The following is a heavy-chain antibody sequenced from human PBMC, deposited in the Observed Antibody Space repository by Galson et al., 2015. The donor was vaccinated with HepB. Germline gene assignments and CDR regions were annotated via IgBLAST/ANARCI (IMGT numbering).Heavy chain of an antibody. D-gene: IGHD3-22*01. Sequence: CAISGDSVSSNSAAWNWIRQSPSRGLEWLGRTYYRSKWYNDYAVSVKSRITINPDTSKNQFSLQLNSVTPEDTAVYYCARDRGYYYDSSGYYPGHGMDVWGQGTTVTVSS. CDR3: ARDRGYYYDSSGYYPGHGMDV. J-gene: IGHJ6*02. CDR2: TYYRSKWYN. V-gene: IGHV6-1*01. CDR1: GDSVSSNSAA.